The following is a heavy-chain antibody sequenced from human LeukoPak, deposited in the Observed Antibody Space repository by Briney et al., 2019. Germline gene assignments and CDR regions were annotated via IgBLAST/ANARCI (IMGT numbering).Heavy chain of an antibody. CDR1: GFTFSSYA. CDR3: AKGSAHLYYDFWSGGLAFDI. Sequence: PGGSLRLSCAASGFTFSSYAMSWVRQAPGKGLEWASAISGSGGSTYYADSVKGRFTISRDNSKNTLYLQMNSLRAEDTAVYYCAKGSAHLYYDFWSGGLAFDIWGQGTMVTVSS. J-gene: IGHJ3*02. D-gene: IGHD3-3*01. CDR2: ISGSGGST. V-gene: IGHV3-23*01.